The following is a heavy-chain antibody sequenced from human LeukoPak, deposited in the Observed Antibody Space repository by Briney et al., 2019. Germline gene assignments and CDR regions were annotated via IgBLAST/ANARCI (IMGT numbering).Heavy chain of an antibody. CDR3: ARGLPRSCDYYCDY. J-gene: IGHJ4*02. D-gene: IGHD2-15*01. CDR2: ISWSSDNI. CDR1: GFTFNDYA. Sequence: GGSLRLSCAASGFTFNDYAMHWVRQAPGKGLEWVSGISWSSDNIDYADSVKGRFTISRDNAKNSLYLQMNSLRAEDTAVYYCARGLPRSCDYYCDYWGQGTLVTVSS. V-gene: IGHV3-9*01.